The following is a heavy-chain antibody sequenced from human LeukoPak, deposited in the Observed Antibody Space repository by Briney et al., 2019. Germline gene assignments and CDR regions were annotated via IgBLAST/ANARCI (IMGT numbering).Heavy chain of an antibody. Sequence: GGSLRLSCAASGFTFSSYDMHWVRQATGKGLEWVSGIGTASDTYYAVSVKGRFTISREDAKSSLYLQMNSLRAEDTAVYYCARDIDPMVRGGTFDYWGQGTLVTVSS. V-gene: IGHV3-13*01. CDR3: ARDIDPMVRGGTFDY. D-gene: IGHD3-10*01. CDR2: IGTASDT. CDR1: GFTFSSYD. J-gene: IGHJ4*02.